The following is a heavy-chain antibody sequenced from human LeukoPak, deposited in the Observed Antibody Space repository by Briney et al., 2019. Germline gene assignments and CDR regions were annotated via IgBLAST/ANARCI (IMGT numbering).Heavy chain of an antibody. CDR1: GFTVSSNY. Sequence: GGSLRLSCAASGFTVSSNYMSWVRQAPGKGLEWVSVINIGGSTYYADSVKGRFTISRDNAKNTLYLQMNSLRAEDTAVYYCAKGDSNWSQGTLVTVSS. D-gene: IGHD2-21*02. CDR2: INIGGST. V-gene: IGHV3-53*05. CDR3: AKGDSN. J-gene: IGHJ4*02.